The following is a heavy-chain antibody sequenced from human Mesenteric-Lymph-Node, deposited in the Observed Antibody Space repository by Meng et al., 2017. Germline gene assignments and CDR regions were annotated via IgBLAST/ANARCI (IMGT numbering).Heavy chain of an antibody. CDR3: AREMGVGGAFDI. D-gene: IGHD3-16*01. J-gene: IGHJ3*02. Sequence: SQTLSLTCTVSGGSISSYYWSWIRQPPGKGLEWIGYIYYSGRTNYNPSLKSRVTISVDTSKNQFSLKLSSVTAADTAVYYCAREMGVGGAFDIWGQGTMVTVSS. V-gene: IGHV4-59*01. CDR1: GGSISSYY. CDR2: IYYSGRT.